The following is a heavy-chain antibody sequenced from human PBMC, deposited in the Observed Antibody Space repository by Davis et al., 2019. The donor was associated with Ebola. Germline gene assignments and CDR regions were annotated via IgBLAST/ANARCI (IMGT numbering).Heavy chain of an antibody. V-gene: IGHV1-69*04. CDR2: IIPVVDTK. J-gene: IGHJ5*02. CDR3: ARGKWFDP. Sequence: AASVKVSCKPSGGTFTNYAVNWVRQAPGQGLEWVGRIIPVVDTKDYAQKFQGRVTLTADKATNTAYMELSGLRFDDTAVYYCARGKWFDPWGQGTLVSVTS. CDR1: GGTFTNYA.